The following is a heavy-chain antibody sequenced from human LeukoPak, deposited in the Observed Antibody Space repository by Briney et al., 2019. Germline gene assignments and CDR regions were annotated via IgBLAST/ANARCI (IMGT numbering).Heavy chain of an antibody. D-gene: IGHD2-2*01. CDR1: GYTFTSYG. CDR2: INPNSGGT. J-gene: IGHJ4*02. V-gene: IGHV1-2*04. CDR3: ARAGVAAPAFLDY. Sequence: ASVKVSCKVSGYTFTSYGFSWVRQAPGQGLEWMGWINPNSGGTNYAQKFQGWVTMTRDTSISKAYMELSRLRSDDTAVYYCARAGVAAPAFLDYWVEGTLVTVSS.